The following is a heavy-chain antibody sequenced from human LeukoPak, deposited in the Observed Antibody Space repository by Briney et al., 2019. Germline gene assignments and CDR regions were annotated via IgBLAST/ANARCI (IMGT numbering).Heavy chain of an antibody. CDR3: AKVVLRYFDWFHPDDAFDI. J-gene: IGHJ3*02. CDR2: ISYDGSNK. CDR1: GFTFSSYG. D-gene: IGHD3-9*01. V-gene: IGHV3-30*18. Sequence: GGSLRLSCAASGFTFSSYGMHWVRQAPGKGLEWVAVISYDGSNKYYADSVKGRFTISRDNSKNTLYLQMNSLRAEDTAVYYCAKVVLRYFDWFHPDDAFDIWGQGTMVTVSS.